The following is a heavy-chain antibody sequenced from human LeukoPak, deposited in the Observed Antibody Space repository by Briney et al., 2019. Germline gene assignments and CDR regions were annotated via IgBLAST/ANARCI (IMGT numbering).Heavy chain of an antibody. D-gene: IGHD3-22*01. CDR1: GYTFTSYY. Sequence: SVKVSCKASGYTFTSYYIHWMRQAPGQGLEWMGGIIPIFGTANYAQKFQGRVTITADESTSTAYMELSSLRSEDTAVYYCAREANTYYYDSSGENWFDPWGQGTLVTVSS. J-gene: IGHJ5*02. CDR3: AREANTYYYDSSGENWFDP. CDR2: IIPIFGTA. V-gene: IGHV1-69*13.